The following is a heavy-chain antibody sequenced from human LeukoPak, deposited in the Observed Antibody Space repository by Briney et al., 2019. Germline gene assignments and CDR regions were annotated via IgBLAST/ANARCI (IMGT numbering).Heavy chain of an antibody. D-gene: IGHD6-13*01. CDR3: AREEGIFDY. J-gene: IGHJ4*02. CDR2: ISWNSGSI. Sequence: GGSLRLSCAASGFTFDDYAMHWVRQAPGKGLEWVSGISWNSGSIGYADSVKGRFTISRDNAKNSLYLQMNSLRAEDTAVYYCAREEGIFDYWGQGTLVTVSS. CDR1: GFTFDDYA. V-gene: IGHV3-9*01.